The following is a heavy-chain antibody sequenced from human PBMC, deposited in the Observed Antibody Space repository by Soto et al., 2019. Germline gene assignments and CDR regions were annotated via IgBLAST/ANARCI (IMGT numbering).Heavy chain of an antibody. CDR1: GDSIRSSHW. CDR3: ARGERQQQRDY. D-gene: IGHD6-13*01. V-gene: IGHV4-4*02. J-gene: IGHJ4*02. Sequence: QVQLQESGPGLVKPSGTLSLTCAVSGDSIRSSHWWSWVRQPPGTGLEWIGEIYHSGSTNYNPYLKRRVIRSGDKSKNQCSLKLSSVTDADTAVYYCARGERQQQRDYWGQGTLVTVSS. CDR2: IYHSGST.